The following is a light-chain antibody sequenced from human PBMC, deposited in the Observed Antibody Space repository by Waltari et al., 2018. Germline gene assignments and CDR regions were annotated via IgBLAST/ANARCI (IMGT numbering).Light chain of an antibody. CDR2: DAS. J-gene: IGKJ4*01. V-gene: IGKV1-33*01. Sequence: DIQMTQSPSSLSASLADRVTITCQARQDISNYLNWYQQKPGKAPKLLIYDASNLETGVPSRFSGSGSGTDFTFTISSLQPEDIATYYCQQYDNLPLTFGGGTKVEIK. CDR1: QDISNY. CDR3: QQYDNLPLT.